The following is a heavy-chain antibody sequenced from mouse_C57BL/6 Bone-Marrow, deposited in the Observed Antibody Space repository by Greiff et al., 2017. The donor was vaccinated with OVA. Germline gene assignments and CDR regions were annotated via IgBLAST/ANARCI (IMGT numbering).Heavy chain of an antibody. CDR1: GYTFTSYW. Sequence: QVQLQQPGAELVKPGASVKLSCKASGYTFTSYWMHWVKQRPEKGLEWIGLIHPNGGSTNYNEKFKSKATLTIDKSSSTAYMQRSSLTSEDTAVYYCARGPYLAWFAYWGQGTLVTVSA. J-gene: IGHJ3*01. V-gene: IGHV1-64*01. CDR3: ARGPYLAWFAY. D-gene: IGHD2-10*01. CDR2: IHPNGGST.